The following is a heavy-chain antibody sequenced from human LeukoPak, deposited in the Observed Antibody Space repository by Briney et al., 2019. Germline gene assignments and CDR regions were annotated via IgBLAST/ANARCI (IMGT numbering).Heavy chain of an antibody. V-gene: IGHV6-1*01. CDR1: GDSVSRNSVA. CDR2: TYYRSKWYT. Sequence: SQTLSLTCAISGDSVSRNSVAWNWIRPSPSGGLEWLVRTYYRSKWYTDDAISVKSRITINPDTSKNQFSLQLNSVTADDTAVYYCARVLRMGYCTGSSCTHYYSGLDVWGQGTTVTVS. J-gene: IGHJ6*02. D-gene: IGHD2-2*01. CDR3: ARVLRMGYCTGSSCTHYYSGLDV.